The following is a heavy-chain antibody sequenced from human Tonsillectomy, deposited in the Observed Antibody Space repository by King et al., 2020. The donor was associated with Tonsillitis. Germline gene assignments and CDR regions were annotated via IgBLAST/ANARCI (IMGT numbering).Heavy chain of an antibody. CDR2: ISVYNGNT. D-gene: IGHD6-19*01. V-gene: IGHV1-18*01. CDR1: GYTFSRYG. Sequence: QLVQSGTEVKKPGASVKVSCKASGYTFSRYGFSWVRQAPGQGLEWMGWISVYNGNTNYAQKLQGRVTMTTDTSTNTAYMELRSLRSDDTAVYYCARLSSCWYKGAFDIWGQGTMVTVSS. CDR3: ARLSSCWYKGAFDI. J-gene: IGHJ3*02.